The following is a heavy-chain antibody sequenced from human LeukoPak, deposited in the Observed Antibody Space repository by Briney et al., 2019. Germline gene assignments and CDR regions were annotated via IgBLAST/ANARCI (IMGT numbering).Heavy chain of an antibody. V-gene: IGHV1-8*03. D-gene: IGHD5-18*01. CDR1: GYTFTSYD. Sequence: GASVKVSCKASGYTFTSYDINWVRQATGQGLEWMGWMNPNSGNTGYAQKFQGRVTITRNTSISTAYMELSSLRSEDTAVYYCARRGTAMGFDYYYYYYMDVWGKGTTFTVSS. CDR2: MNPNSGNT. CDR3: ARRGTAMGFDYYYYYYMDV. J-gene: IGHJ6*03.